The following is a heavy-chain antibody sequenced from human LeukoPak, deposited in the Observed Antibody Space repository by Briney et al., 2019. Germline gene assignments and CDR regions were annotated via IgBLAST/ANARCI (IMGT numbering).Heavy chain of an antibody. CDR2: ISYDGSKK. J-gene: IGHJ6*02. CDR3: ARGGDFWGGYKTHECGLDV. V-gene: IGHV3-30-3*01. D-gene: IGHD3-3*01. Sequence: GGSLRLSCAASGFTFSSYAMHWVRQAPGKGLEWVAVISYDGSKKYHADSVKGRFTISRDNSNKMQYLEMDSLRADDTAVYYCARGGDFWGGYKTHECGLDVWGQGTTVTVSS. CDR1: GFTFSSYA.